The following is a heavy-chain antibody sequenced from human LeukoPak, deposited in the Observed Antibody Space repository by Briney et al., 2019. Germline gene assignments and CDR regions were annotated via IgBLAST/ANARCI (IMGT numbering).Heavy chain of an antibody. J-gene: IGHJ4*02. CDR3: ARTMAAGGTNY. CDR2: VSPIGTSV. D-gene: IGHD1-1*01. CDR1: GSMFINYY. V-gene: IGHV1-46*01. Sequence: GASVKVSCKASGSMFINYYIHWIRQAPGQGLGWMGRVSPIGTSVNYAQKFQGRVTMTSDTSTSTVYLELNSLTSEDTAVYYCARTMAAGGTNYWGQGTLVTVSS.